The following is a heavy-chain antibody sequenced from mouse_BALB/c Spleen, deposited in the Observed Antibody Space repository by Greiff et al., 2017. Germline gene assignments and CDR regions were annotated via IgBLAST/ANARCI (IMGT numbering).Heavy chain of an antibody. Sequence: EVQLQQSGPELVKPGASVKVSCKASGYAFTSYNMYWVKQSHGKSLEWIGYIDPYNGGTSYNQKFKGKATLTVDKSSSTAYMHLNSLTSEDSAVYYCARYSYAHDGGSAMDYWGQGTSVTVSS. J-gene: IGHJ4*01. CDR3: ARYSYAHDGGSAMDY. CDR2: IDPYNGGT. CDR1: GYAFTSYN. V-gene: IGHV1S135*01. D-gene: IGHD1-1*02.